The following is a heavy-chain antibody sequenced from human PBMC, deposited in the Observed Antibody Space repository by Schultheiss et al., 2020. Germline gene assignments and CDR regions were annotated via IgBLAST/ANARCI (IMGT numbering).Heavy chain of an antibody. CDR2: IYHSGST. Sequence: SETLSLTCTVSGGSISSSSYYWGWIRQPPGKGLEWIGEIYHSGSTNYNPSLKSRVTISVDKSKNQFSLKLSSVTAADTAVYYCARDVVVPAAMPGYYYYMDVWGKGTTVTVSS. D-gene: IGHD2-2*01. CDR3: ARDVVVPAAMPGYYYYMDV. CDR1: GGSISSSSYY. J-gene: IGHJ6*03. V-gene: IGHV4-39*07.